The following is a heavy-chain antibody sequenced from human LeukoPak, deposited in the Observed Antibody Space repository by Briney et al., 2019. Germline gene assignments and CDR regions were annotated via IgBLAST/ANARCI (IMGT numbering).Heavy chain of an antibody. CDR1: GGTFSSYA. J-gene: IGHJ5*02. D-gene: IGHD3-9*01. CDR2: IIPIFGTA. Sequence: ASVKVSCKASGGTFSSYAISWVRQAPGQGLEWMGGIIPIFGTANYEQKFQGRVTINTDESTSTAYMELSSLRSEDTAVYYCARDSYDILTGYFQDAWFDPWGQGTLVTVSS. V-gene: IGHV1-69*05. CDR3: ARDSYDILTGYFQDAWFDP.